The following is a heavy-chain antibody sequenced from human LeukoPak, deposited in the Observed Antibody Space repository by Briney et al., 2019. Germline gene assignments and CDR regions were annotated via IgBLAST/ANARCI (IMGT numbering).Heavy chain of an antibody. J-gene: IGHJ4*02. V-gene: IGHV3-30*02. Sequence: GGSLRLSCAASGFTFSSYGMHWVRQAPGKGLEWVAFIRYDGSNKYYADSVKGRFTISRDNSKNTLYLQMNGLRAEDTAVYYCASSIDGSRHRRFDYWGQGTLVTVSS. D-gene: IGHD5-24*01. CDR1: GFTFSSYG. CDR3: ASSIDGSRHRRFDY. CDR2: IRYDGSNK.